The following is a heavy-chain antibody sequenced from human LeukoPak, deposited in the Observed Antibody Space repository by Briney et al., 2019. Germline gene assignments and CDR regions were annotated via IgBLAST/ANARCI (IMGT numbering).Heavy chain of an antibody. CDR1: GFTFSSYA. D-gene: IGHD6-19*01. Sequence: PGGSLRLSCAASGFTFSSYAMHWVRQAPGKRLEWVAVISYDGSNKYYADSVKGRFTISRDNSKNTLYLQMNSLRAEDTAVYYCARGHSSGWYNIDYWGQGTLVTVSS. CDR2: ISYDGSNK. V-gene: IGHV3-30-3*01. CDR3: ARGHSSGWYNIDY. J-gene: IGHJ4*02.